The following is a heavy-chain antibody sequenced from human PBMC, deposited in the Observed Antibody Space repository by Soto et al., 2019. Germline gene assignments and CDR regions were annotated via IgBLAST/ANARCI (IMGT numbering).Heavy chain of an antibody. J-gene: IGHJ5*02. CDR2: IDNSGYT. V-gene: IGHV4-34*01. Sequence: SEALSLTCAVYGGSFSGYYWNWIRQPPGKGLEWIGEIDNSGYTNYNTSLKSRVTISVDTSQNKFSLRLTSVPAADTAVYYCARVRDWFDPWGQGTLVTVSS. CDR3: ARVRDWFDP. CDR1: GGSFSGYY.